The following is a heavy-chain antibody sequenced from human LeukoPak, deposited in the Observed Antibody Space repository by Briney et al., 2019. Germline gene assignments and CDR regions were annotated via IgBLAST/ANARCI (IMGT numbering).Heavy chain of an antibody. CDR3: ARDSVAGTFDY. CDR1: GGSISSYY. J-gene: IGHJ4*02. V-gene: IGHV4-59*01. Sequence: PSETLSLTCTVYGGSISSYYWSWIRQPPGKGLEWIGYIYYSGSTNYNPSLKSRVTISVDTSKNQFSLKLSSVTAADTAVYYCARDSVAGTFDYWGQGTLVTVSS. CDR2: IYYSGST. D-gene: IGHD6-19*01.